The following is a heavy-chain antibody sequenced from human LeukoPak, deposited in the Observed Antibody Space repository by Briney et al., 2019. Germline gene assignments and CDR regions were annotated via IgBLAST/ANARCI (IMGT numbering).Heavy chain of an antibody. Sequence: PSETLSLTCTVSGGSISSGGYYWSWFRQHPGKGLEWIGYIYYSGSTYHNPSLKSRVTISVDTSKNQFSLKLSSVTAADTAVYYCARDLGGNFDYWGQGTLVTVSS. CDR3: ARDLGGNFDY. CDR2: IYYSGST. D-gene: IGHD1-1*01. V-gene: IGHV4-31*03. J-gene: IGHJ4*02. CDR1: GGSISSGGYY.